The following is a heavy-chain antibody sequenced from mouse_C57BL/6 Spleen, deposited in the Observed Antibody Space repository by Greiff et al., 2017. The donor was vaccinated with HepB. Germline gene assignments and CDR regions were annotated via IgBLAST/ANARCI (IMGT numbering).Heavy chain of an antibody. J-gene: IGHJ1*03. V-gene: IGHV1-15*01. D-gene: IGHD2-9*01. Sequence: QVHVKQSGAELVRPGASVTLSCKASGYTFTDYEMHWVKQTPVHGLEWIGAIDPETGGTAYNQKFKGKAILTADKSSSTAYMELRSLTSEDSAVYYCTRSYYGYDGRYFDVWGTGTTVTVSS. CDR3: TRSYYGYDGRYFDV. CDR1: GYTFTDYE. CDR2: IDPETGGT.